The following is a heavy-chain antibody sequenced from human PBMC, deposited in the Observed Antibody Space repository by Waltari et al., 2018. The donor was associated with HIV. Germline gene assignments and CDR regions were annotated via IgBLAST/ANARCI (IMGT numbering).Heavy chain of an antibody. CDR3: ASPFYSDSTTYYYGLDY. J-gene: IGHJ4*02. D-gene: IGHD3-22*01. CDR1: GFTFSSFG. CDR2: ISNDGSSK. V-gene: IGHV3-30-3*01. Sequence: VQLVESGGGVVQPGRSRRLSCAASGFTFSSFGMHWVRQAPGKGLEWVAGISNDGSSKYYADSVKGRFTISRDNSKNTLYLHMNSLRAEDTAVYYCASPFYSDSTTYYYGLDYWGQGTLVTVSS.